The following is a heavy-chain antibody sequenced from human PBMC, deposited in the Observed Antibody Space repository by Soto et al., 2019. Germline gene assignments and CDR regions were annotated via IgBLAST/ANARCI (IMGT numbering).Heavy chain of an antibody. V-gene: IGHV3-30*18. D-gene: IGHD3-9*01. J-gene: IGHJ6*01. CDR3: AKEGQHYDILTGYRSYYGMDV. CDR1: GFTFSSYG. CDR2: ISYDGNNK. Sequence: QVQLVESGGGVVQPGRSLRLSCAASGFTFSSYGMHWVRQAPGKGLEWVAVISYDGNNKYYADSVKGRFTISRDNSKNTLYLQMNSLRAEDTAVYYCAKEGQHYDILTGYRSYYGMDVW.